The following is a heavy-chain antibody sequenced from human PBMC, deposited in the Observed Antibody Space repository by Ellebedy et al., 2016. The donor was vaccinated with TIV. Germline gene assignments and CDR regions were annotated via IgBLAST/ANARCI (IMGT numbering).Heavy chain of an antibody. CDR3: ARVRSNSLMSVDY. CDR1: GFTFSDYY. V-gene: IGHV3-11*06. CDR2: ISSRSDYT. D-gene: IGHD5-18*01. Sequence: GESLKTSCGASGFTFSDYYMSWIRQAPGKGLEWVSYISSRSDYTKYADSVNGRFIISRDNTKNSLYLQMNSLRIEDTAVYYCARVRSNSLMSVDYWGQGTLVTVSS. J-gene: IGHJ4*02.